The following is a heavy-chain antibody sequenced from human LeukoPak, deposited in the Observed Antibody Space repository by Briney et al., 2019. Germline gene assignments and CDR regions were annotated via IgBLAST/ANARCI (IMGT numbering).Heavy chain of an antibody. Sequence: SETLSLTCAVSDGSISTFYWSWIRQPPGKGLEWIGSTHYSGTTYYNPSLKSRVTMSVTTSKHQFSLGMTSVTAADTAVYYCARVNLGQLLYWYFDLWGRGTLVTVSS. V-gene: IGHV4-59*01. J-gene: IGHJ2*01. CDR2: THYSGTT. D-gene: IGHD4-23*01. CDR3: ARVNLGQLLYWYFDL. CDR1: DGSISTFY.